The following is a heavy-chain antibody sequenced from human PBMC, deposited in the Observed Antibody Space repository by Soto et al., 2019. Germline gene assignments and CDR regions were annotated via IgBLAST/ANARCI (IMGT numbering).Heavy chain of an antibody. CDR2: INHSGST. V-gene: IGHV4-34*01. D-gene: IGHD3-3*01. CDR3: ARSGYYTGDYYGMDV. Sequence: SETLSLTCAVYGGSFSGYYWSWIRQPPGKGLEWIGEINHSGSTNYNPSLKSRVTISVDTSKNQFSLKLSSVTAADTAVYYCARSGYYTGDYYGMDVRGQGTTVTVSS. J-gene: IGHJ6*02. CDR1: GGSFSGYY.